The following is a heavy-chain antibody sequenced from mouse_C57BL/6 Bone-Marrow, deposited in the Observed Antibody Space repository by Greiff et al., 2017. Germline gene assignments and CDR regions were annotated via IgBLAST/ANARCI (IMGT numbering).Heavy chain of an antibody. J-gene: IGHJ3*01. Sequence: EVKLMESGPGLVKPSQSLSLTCSVTGYSITSGYYWNWIRQFPGNKLEWMGYISYDGSNNYNPSLKNRISITRDTSKNQFFLKLNSVTTEDTATYYCARDPHYYYGSSYLAYWGQGTLVTVSA. CDR2: ISYDGSN. V-gene: IGHV3-6*01. CDR3: ARDPHYYYGSSYLAY. D-gene: IGHD1-1*01. CDR1: GYSITSGYY.